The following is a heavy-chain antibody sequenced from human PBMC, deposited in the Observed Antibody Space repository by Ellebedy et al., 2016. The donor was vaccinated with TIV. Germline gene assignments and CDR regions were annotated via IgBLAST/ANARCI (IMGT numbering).Heavy chain of an antibody. CDR1: GFTFSSYA. CDR3: AKHSVAATLGCFDH. V-gene: IGHV3-23*01. CDR2: ISGPGNSP. Sequence: GESLKISCAASGFTFSSYAMNWVRQAPGKGLEWVSGISGPGNSPYYADSVKGRFTISRDNSKHTLFLLMNSLRAEDTAIYYCAKHSVAATLGCFDHWGQGTLITVSS. J-gene: IGHJ4*02. D-gene: IGHD6-19*01.